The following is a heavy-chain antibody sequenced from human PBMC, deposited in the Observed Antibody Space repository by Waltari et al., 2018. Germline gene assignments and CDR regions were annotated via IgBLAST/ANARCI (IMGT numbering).Heavy chain of an antibody. CDR1: GYSLTSYW. CDR3: ARHGSPGGGSYPSGY. Sequence: VHLVQSGAEVTQPGESLKISCKGSGYSLTSYWIGWCPQRPGKGLEWMGIIYPGDSDTRYSPSFQGQVTISADKSISTAYLQWSSLKASDTAMYYCARHGSPGGGSYPSGYWGQGTLVTVSS. D-gene: IGHD1-26*01. V-gene: IGHV5-51*01. J-gene: IGHJ4*02. CDR2: IYPGDSDT.